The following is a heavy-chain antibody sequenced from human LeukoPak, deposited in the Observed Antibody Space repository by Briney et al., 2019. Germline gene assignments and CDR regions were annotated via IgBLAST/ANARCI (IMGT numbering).Heavy chain of an antibody. CDR3: ARGGGNYGGNSMDY. CDR1: GGSISSYY. CDR2: IYYSGST. V-gene: IGHV4-59*01. Sequence: SETLSLTCTVSGGSISSYYWSWIRQPPGKGLEWIGYIYYSGSTNYNPSLKSRVTISVDTSKNQFSLKLSSVTAADTAVYNCARGGGNYGGNSMDYWGQGTLVTVSS. D-gene: IGHD4-23*01. J-gene: IGHJ4*02.